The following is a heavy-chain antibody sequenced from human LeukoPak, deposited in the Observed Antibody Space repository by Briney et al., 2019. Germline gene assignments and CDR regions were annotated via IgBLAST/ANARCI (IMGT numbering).Heavy chain of an antibody. CDR1: GFTFSRYT. J-gene: IGHJ6*03. D-gene: IGHD4-23*01. CDR3: ARLHYGGNYGYYYYYMDV. Sequence: GSLRLSCAASGFTFSRYTMNWVRQPPGKGLEWIGSIYYTGSTYYNPSLKSRVTISVDTSKNQFSLKLSSVTAADTAVYYCARLHYGGNYGYYYYYMDVWGKGTTVTISS. V-gene: IGHV4-39*01. CDR2: IYYTGST.